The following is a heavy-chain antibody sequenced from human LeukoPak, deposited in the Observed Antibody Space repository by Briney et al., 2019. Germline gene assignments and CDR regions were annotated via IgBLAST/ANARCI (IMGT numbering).Heavy chain of an antibody. J-gene: IGHJ3*02. CDR3: ARAPLSGTYYTDAFDI. CDR2: IHHSGST. CDR1: GGSISTNNW. V-gene: IGHV4-4*02. D-gene: IGHD1-26*01. Sequence: PSGTLSLTCAVSGGSISTNNWWTWVRQPPGKGLEWIGEIHHSGSTDYNPSLKSRVTISPDKSKNQFSLTLTSVPAADRAVYFCARAPLSGTYYTDAFDIWGQGTMVTVSS.